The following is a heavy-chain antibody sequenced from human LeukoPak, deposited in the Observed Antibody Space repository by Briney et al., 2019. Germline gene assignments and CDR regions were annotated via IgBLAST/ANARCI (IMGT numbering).Heavy chain of an antibody. D-gene: IGHD3-10*01. J-gene: IGHJ3*02. CDR1: GFTFCSYA. CDR3: ARDRRDLLWFGEGKPKAKNDAFDI. Sequence: GRSLRLSCAASGFTFCSYAMHWVRQAPGKGLEWVAVISYDGSNKYYADSVKGRFTISRDNSKNTLYLQMNSLRAEDTAVYYCARDRRDLLWFGEGKPKAKNDAFDIWGQGTMVTVSS. CDR2: ISYDGSNK. V-gene: IGHV3-30-3*01.